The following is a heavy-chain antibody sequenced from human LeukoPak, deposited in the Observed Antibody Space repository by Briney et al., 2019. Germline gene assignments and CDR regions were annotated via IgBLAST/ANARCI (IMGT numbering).Heavy chain of an antibody. Sequence: SGGSLRLSCAASGFTFSSYGMHWVRQAPGKGLEWAAVISYDGSNKYYAYSVKGRFTISRDNSKNTLYLQMNSLRAEDTAVYYCAKITYYYDSSGSYYFDYWGQGTLVTVSS. CDR3: AKITYYYDSSGSYYFDY. CDR2: ISYDGSNK. J-gene: IGHJ4*02. V-gene: IGHV3-30*18. D-gene: IGHD3-22*01. CDR1: GFTFSSYG.